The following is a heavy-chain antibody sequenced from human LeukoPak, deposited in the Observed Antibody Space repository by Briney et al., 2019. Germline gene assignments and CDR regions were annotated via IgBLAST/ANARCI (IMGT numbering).Heavy chain of an antibody. CDR1: GGTFISYT. V-gene: IGHV1-69*02. Sequence: SVKVSCKASGGTFISYTISWVRQAPGQGLEWMGRIIPILGIANYAQKFQGRVTITADKSTSTAYMELSSLRSEDTAVYYCAFDYYDSSGYSDYWGQGTLVTVSS. CDR3: AFDYYDSSGYSDY. D-gene: IGHD3-22*01. CDR2: IIPILGIA. J-gene: IGHJ4*02.